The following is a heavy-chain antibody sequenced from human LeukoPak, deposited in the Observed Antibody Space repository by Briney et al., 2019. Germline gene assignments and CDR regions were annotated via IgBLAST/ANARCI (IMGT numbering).Heavy chain of an antibody. V-gene: IGHV3-64*02. J-gene: IGHJ6*03. Sequence: GGPLRLSCAASGFSFSNYAMHWVRRAPGKGPEYVSTINSNGGSTYYADSVKGRFTISRDNAKNTLYLQMDSLRPEDIGVYYCAREGMYSSSPYVGYYMDVWGKGTTVTISS. D-gene: IGHD6-13*01. CDR2: INSNGGST. CDR3: AREGMYSSSPYVGYYMDV. CDR1: GFSFSNYA.